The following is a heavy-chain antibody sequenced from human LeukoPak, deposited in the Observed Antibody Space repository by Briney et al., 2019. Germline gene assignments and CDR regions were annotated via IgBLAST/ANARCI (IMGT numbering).Heavy chain of an antibody. CDR3: ARRGTLVVVAATHYYFDY. CDR1: GGSFSGYY. Sequence: SETLSLTCAVYGGSFSGYYWSWIRQPPGKGLEWIGYIYTSGSTNYNPSLKSRVTISVDTSKNQFSLKLSSVTAADTAVYYCARRGTLVVVAATHYYFDYWGQGTLVTVSS. J-gene: IGHJ4*02. V-gene: IGHV4-4*09. D-gene: IGHD2-15*01. CDR2: IYTSGST.